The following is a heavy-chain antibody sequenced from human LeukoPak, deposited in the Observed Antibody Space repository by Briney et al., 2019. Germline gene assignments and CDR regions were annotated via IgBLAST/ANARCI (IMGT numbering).Heavy chain of an antibody. CDR3: ARESAYSSTSSY. CDR1: GYTLTGYC. D-gene: IGHD2-2*01. J-gene: IGHJ4*02. CDR2: INTKSGAT. V-gene: IGHV1-2*02. Sequence: GSVKVSCKASGYTLTGYCMHRVRQAPGQGLEWLRWINTKSGATNYAQNFQGRVTMTRDTSMSTTYMELKRLRSDDTAVYYCARESAYSSTSSYWGQGTLVTVSS.